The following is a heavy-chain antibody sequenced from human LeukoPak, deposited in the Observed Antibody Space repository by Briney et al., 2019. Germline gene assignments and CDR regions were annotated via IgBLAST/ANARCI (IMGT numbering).Heavy chain of an antibody. CDR1: GYTFTSYD. D-gene: IGHD6-13*01. J-gene: IGHJ5*02. Sequence: ASVKVSCKASGYTFTSYDINWVRQATGQGLEWMGWMNPNSGNTGYAQKFQGRVTMTRNTSISTAYMELSSLRSEDTAVYYCAYSSSWYSENNWFDPWGQGTLVTVSS. CDR3: AYSSSWYSENNWFDP. CDR2: MNPNSGNT. V-gene: IGHV1-8*01.